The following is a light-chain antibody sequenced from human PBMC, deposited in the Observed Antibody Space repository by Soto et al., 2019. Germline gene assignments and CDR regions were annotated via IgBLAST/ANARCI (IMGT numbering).Light chain of an antibody. CDR1: SSDVGAFDY. V-gene: IGLV2-8*01. CDR2: DVT. Sequence: QSALTQPPSASGSRGQSVAISCTGTSSDVGAFDYVSWYQHHPGKVPKLLIYDVTKRPSGVPDRFSGSKSGNTASLTVSGLQAEDEADYYCSSYAGSNNWVFGGGTSSPS. CDR3: SSYAGSNNWV. J-gene: IGLJ3*02.